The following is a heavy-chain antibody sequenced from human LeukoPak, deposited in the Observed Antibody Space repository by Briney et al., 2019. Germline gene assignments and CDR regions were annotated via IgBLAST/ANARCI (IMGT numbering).Heavy chain of an antibody. J-gene: IGHJ5*02. CDR1: GYTLTKLS. D-gene: IGHD1-14*01. Sequence: GSVKVSCKVSGYTLTKLSMHWVRQAPGKGLEWMGGFDPEDGETIYAQKFQGRVTMTEDTSTDTAYMELSSLRSEDTAVYYCATGIRDQFDPWGQGTLVTVSS. CDR2: FDPEDGET. V-gene: IGHV1-24*01. CDR3: ATGIRDQFDP.